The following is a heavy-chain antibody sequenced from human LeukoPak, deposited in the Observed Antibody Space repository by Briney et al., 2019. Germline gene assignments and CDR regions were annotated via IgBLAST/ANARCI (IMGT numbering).Heavy chain of an antibody. CDR2: IYSSGTT. V-gene: IGHV4-38-2*02. CDR1: GYSISSGYY. CDR3: ARVGYYYDSSGYSPLHDAFDI. Sequence: SETLSLTCTVSGYSISSGYYWGWIRQPPGKGLEWIGRIYSSGTTNYNPSLKSRVTMSVDTSENQISLKLTSVTAEDTAVYYCARVGYYYDSSGYSPLHDAFDIWGQGTMVTVSS. J-gene: IGHJ3*02. D-gene: IGHD3-22*01.